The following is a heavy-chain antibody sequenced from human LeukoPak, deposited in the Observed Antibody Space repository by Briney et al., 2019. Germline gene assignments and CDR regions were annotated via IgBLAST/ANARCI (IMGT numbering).Heavy chain of an antibody. Sequence: GESLRLSCAASGFSFTTYWMSWVRQAPGKGLEWVANINQDGTEKYYVDSVKGRFTISRDNSKNTLYLQMNNLRAEDTAVYYCAKPTTVLTSYYFDYWGRGTLVTVSS. V-gene: IGHV3-7*01. CDR2: INQDGTEK. CDR1: GFSFTTYW. CDR3: AKPTTVLTSYYFDY. J-gene: IGHJ4*02. D-gene: IGHD4-23*01.